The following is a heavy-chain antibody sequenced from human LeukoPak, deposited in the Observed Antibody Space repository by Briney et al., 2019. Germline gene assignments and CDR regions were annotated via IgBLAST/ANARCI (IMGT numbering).Heavy chain of an antibody. CDR3: ARPRSTSGWDGDFDS. V-gene: IGHV4-59*12. CDR2: IYYDGST. J-gene: IGHJ4*02. CDR1: GGSISSYY. Sequence: KPSETLSLTCTVSGGSISSYYWSWIRQPPGKGLEYIGYIYYDGSTNYNPSLKSRVTMSVDTSKNQFSLNLSSVTAADTAVYYCARPRSTSGWDGDFDSWGQGTLVIVSS. D-gene: IGHD6-19*01.